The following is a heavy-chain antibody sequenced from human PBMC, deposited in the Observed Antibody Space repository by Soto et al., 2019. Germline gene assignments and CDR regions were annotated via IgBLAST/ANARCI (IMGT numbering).Heavy chain of an antibody. CDR2: INHSGST. J-gene: IGHJ6*02. V-gene: IGHV4-34*01. CDR1: GGSFSCYY. D-gene: IGHD6-19*01. Sequence: PSETLSLTCAVYGGSFSCYYWSWIRQPPGKGLEWIGEINHSGSTNYNPSLKSRVTISVDTSKNQFSLKLSSVTAADTAVYYCARVHXLTGYRSGWYYYYGMDVWGQGTTVTVSS. CDR3: ARVHXLTGYRSGWYYYYGMDV.